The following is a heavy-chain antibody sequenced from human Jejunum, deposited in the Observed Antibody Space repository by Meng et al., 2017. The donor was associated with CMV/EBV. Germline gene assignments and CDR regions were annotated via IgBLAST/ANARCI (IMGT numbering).Heavy chain of an antibody. Sequence: SITTGGNFWSWVRQRPGKGLEWIGYIYYSGSAYYNPSLKSRVTLSADTSENQFSLRLTSVTAADTAVYYCARTHGGYDLDYSFDVWGQGTTVTVSS. J-gene: IGHJ6*02. CDR2: IYYSGSA. V-gene: IGHV4-31*02. CDR3: ARTHGGYDLDYSFDV. CDR1: SITTGGNF. D-gene: IGHD5-12*01.